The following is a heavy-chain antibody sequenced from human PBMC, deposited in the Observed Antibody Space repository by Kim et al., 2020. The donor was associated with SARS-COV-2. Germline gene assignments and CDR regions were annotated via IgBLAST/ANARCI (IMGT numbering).Heavy chain of an antibody. D-gene: IGHD3-10*01. J-gene: IGHJ4*02. Sequence: SETLSLTCTVSGGSISSGGYYWSWIRQHPGKGLEWIGYIYYSGSTYYNPSLKSRVTISVDTSKNQFSLKLSSVTAADTAVYYCAGEVRGVISIFDYWGQGTLVTVSS. CDR3: AGEVRGVISIFDY. CDR1: GGSISSGGYY. CDR2: IYYSGST. V-gene: IGHV4-31*03.